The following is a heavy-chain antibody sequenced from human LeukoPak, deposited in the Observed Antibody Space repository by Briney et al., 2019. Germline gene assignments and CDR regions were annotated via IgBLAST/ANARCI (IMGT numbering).Heavy chain of an antibody. CDR3: GRNYYDSSGYSNNDY. CDR2: IIPIFGTA. V-gene: IGHV1-69*13. J-gene: IGHJ4*02. Sequence: SVKVSCKASGGTFSSYAISWVRQAPGQGLEWMGGIIPIFGTANYAQKFQGRVTITADESTSTAYMELSSLRSDDTAVYYCGRNYYDSSGYSNNDYWGQGTLVTVSS. D-gene: IGHD3-22*01. CDR1: GGTFSSYA.